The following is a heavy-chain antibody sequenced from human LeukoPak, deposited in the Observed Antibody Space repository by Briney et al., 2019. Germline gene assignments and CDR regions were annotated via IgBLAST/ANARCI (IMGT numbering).Heavy chain of an antibody. D-gene: IGHD6-13*01. CDR3: ARGFSSSRPHYFDY. V-gene: IGHV3-23*01. Sequence: PGGSLRLSCAASGFTFSSYAMSWVRQAPGKGLEWVSGISGSAATIYYADSVKGRFTISRDNAKNSLYLQMNSLRAEDTAVYYCARGFSSSRPHYFDYWGQGTLVTVSS. CDR1: GFTFSSYA. CDR2: ISGSAATI. J-gene: IGHJ4*02.